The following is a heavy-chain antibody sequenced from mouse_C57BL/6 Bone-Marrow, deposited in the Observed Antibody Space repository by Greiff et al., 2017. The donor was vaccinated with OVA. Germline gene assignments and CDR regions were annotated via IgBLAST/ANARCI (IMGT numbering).Heavy chain of an antibody. CDR1: GYTFTSYW. J-gene: IGHJ3*01. CDR3: AREGDGYYEAWFAY. V-gene: IGHV1-69*01. D-gene: IGHD2-3*01. CDR2: IDPSDSYT. Sequence: VQLQQPGAELVMPGASVKLSCKASGYTFTSYWMHWVKQRPGQVLEWIGEIDPSDSYTNYNQKFKGKSTLTVDKSSSTAYMQLSSLTSEDSAVYYCAREGDGYYEAWFAYWGQGTLVTVSA.